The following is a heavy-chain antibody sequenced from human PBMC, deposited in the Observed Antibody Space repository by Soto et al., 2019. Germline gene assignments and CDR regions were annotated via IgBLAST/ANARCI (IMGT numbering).Heavy chain of an antibody. CDR1: GYTFTGYY. D-gene: IGHD3-16*01. Sequence: ASVKVSCKASGYTFTGYYMHWVRQAPGQGLEWMGWINPNSGGTNYAQKFQGWVTMTRDTSMSTAYMELSRLRSDDTAVYYCARMGDVPYYYYGMDVWGQGTTVTVSS. J-gene: IGHJ6*02. V-gene: IGHV1-2*04. CDR3: ARMGDVPYYYYGMDV. CDR2: INPNSGGT.